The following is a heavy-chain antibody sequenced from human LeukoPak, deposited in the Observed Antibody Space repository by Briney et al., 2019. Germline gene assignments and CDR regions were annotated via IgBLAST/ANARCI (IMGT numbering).Heavy chain of an antibody. V-gene: IGHV3-48*01. CDR3: AREIYDYGDYHSY. Sequence: GGSLRLSCAASGFTFNTYTMNWVRQAPGKGLEWVSYISGSSGIIDYADSVRGRFTISRDNAKNSLYLQMNSLRAEDTAVYYCAREIYDYGDYHSYWGQGTLVTVSS. CDR1: GFTFNTYT. D-gene: IGHD4-17*01. J-gene: IGHJ4*02. CDR2: ISGSSGII.